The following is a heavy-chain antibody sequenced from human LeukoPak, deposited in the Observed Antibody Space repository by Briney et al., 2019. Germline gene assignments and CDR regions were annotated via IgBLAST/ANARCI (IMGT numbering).Heavy chain of an antibody. Sequence: GGSLRLSCAASGFTFSSYAMHWVRQAPGKGLEWVALVWYDGSSKYYADTVKGRFTISRDNSKNTLYLQMNSLRAEDTAVYYCARDRDYNYFDPWGQGTLVTVSS. CDR1: GFTFSSYA. CDR3: ARDRDYNYFDP. V-gene: IGHV3-33*08. D-gene: IGHD5-24*01. J-gene: IGHJ5*02. CDR2: VWYDGSSK.